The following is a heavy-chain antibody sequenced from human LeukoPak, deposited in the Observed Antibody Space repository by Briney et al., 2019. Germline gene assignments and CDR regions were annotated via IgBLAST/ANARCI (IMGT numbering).Heavy chain of an antibody. Sequence: PSETLSLTCTVSGGSISSYYWSWIRQPPGKGLEWIGYIYYSGSTNYNPSLKSRVTISVDTSKNQFSPKLSSVTAADTAVYYCARVTYDSSGYYGPSRAFDIWGQGTMVTVSS. D-gene: IGHD3-22*01. CDR1: GGSISSYY. CDR2: IYYSGST. J-gene: IGHJ3*02. V-gene: IGHV4-59*01. CDR3: ARVTYDSSGYYGPSRAFDI.